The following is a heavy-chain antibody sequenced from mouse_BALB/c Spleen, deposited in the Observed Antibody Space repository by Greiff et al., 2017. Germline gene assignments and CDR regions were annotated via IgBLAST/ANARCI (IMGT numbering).Heavy chain of an antibody. V-gene: IGHV1-42*01. CDR2: INPSTGYT. CDR1: GYSFTGYY. Sequence: VQLKESGPELVKPGASVKISCKASGYSFTGYYMHWVKQSPENSLEWIGEINPSTGYTEYNQKFKDKATLTADKSSSTAYMQLSSLTSEDSAVYYCARSRGNYGAMDYWGQGTSVTVSS. D-gene: IGHD2-1*01. J-gene: IGHJ4*01. CDR3: ARSRGNYGAMDY.